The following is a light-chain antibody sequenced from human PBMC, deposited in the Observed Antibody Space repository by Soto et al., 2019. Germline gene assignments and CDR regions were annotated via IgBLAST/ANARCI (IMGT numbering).Light chain of an antibody. J-gene: IGKJ1*01. CDR1: QSVSSY. CDR2: DAS. Sequence: EILFTQSPGTLSLSPGERAALSCRASQSVSSYLAWYQQKPGQPPRLLIYDASNRATGIPARLSGSGSGTDFTLTIRSLEPEDFAVYYCQQRSNWPTFGQGTKVDIK. CDR3: QQRSNWPT. V-gene: IGKV3-11*01.